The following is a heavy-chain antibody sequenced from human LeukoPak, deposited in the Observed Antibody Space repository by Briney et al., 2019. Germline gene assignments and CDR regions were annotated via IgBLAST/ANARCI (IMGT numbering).Heavy chain of an antibody. J-gene: IGHJ4*02. V-gene: IGHV3-74*01. D-gene: IGHD1-14*01. CDR3: VRDSNLSFDY. CDR2: TNTDGTAT. Sequence: GSLRLSCAASGLPLISYWMHWVRQAPGKGLVWVSHTNTDGTATTYADSVKGRFTISRDNAKNTLYLQMNSLRAEDTAVYYCVRDSNLSFDYWGQGALVTVSS. CDR1: GLPLISYW.